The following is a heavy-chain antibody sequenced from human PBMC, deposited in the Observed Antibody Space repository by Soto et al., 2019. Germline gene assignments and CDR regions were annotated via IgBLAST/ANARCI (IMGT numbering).Heavy chain of an antibody. Sequence: KVSCKASGGTFSSYTISWVRQAPGQGLEWMGRIIPILGIANYAQKFQGRVTITADKSTSTAYMELSSLRSEDTAVYYCARVEMAAAGTSSYWGQGTLVTVSS. D-gene: IGHD6-13*01. CDR1: GGTFSSYT. CDR2: IIPILGIA. CDR3: ARVEMAAAGTSSY. J-gene: IGHJ4*02. V-gene: IGHV1-69*02.